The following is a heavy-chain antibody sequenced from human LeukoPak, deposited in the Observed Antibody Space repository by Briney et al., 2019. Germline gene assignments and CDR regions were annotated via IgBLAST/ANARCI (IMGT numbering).Heavy chain of an antibody. Sequence: PGGSLRLSCAASGFTFSSYSMNWVRQAPGKGLEWVSSISSSSSYIYYADSVKGRFTISRGNAKNSLYLQMNSLRAEDTAVYYCARDRERGYSGYDFPHYYYYGMDVWGQGTTVTVSS. CDR3: ARDRERGYSGYDFPHYYYYGMDV. V-gene: IGHV3-21*01. J-gene: IGHJ6*02. CDR1: GFTFSSYS. CDR2: ISSSSSYI. D-gene: IGHD5-12*01.